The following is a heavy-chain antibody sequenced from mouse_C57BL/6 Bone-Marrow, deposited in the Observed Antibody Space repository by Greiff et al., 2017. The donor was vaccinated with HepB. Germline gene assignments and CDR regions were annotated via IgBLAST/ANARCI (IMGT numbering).Heavy chain of an antibody. CDR1: GFTFTDYY. CDR3: ARYGLRYFDY. D-gene: IGHD1-1*01. V-gene: IGHV7-3*01. Sequence: EVKVEESGGGLVQPGGSLSLSCAASGFTFTDYYMSWVRQPPGKALEWLGFIRNKANGYTTEYSASVKGRFTISRDNSQSILYLQMNALRAEDSATYYCARYGLRYFDYWGQGTTLTVSS. J-gene: IGHJ2*01. CDR2: IRNKANGYTT.